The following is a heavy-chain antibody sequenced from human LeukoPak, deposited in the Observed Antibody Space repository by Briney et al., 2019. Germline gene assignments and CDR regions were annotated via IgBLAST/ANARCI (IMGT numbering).Heavy chain of an antibody. CDR1: GGSISSSSYY. CDR3: ARGGWSQDY. D-gene: IGHD6-19*01. CDR2: IYYNGNT. V-gene: IGHV4-61*05. Sequence: PSETLSLTCTVSGGSISSSSYYWGWIRQPPGKGLEWIGYIYYNGNTNYNTSLESRVTISVDTSKNQIHLRLSSVTAADTAVYYCARGGWSQDYWGQGTLVTVSS. J-gene: IGHJ4*02.